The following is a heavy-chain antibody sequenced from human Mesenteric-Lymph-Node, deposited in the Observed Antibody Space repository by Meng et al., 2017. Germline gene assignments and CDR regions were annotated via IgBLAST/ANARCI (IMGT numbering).Heavy chain of an antibody. Sequence: GESLKISCAASGFTFSDYYMNWIRQAPGKGLEWVSYISSSGSTIYYADSVKGRFTISRDNAKNSLYLQMNSLRAEGTAVYYCARWGGTVVTPMGDYYYGMDVWGQGTTVTVSS. V-gene: IGHV3-11*04. D-gene: IGHD4-23*01. J-gene: IGHJ6*02. CDR3: ARWGGTVVTPMGDYYYGMDV. CDR1: GFTFSDYY. CDR2: ISSSGSTI.